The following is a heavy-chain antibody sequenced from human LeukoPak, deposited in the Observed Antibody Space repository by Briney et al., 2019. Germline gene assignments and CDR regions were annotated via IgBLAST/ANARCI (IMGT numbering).Heavy chain of an antibody. CDR1: GYTFTGYY. D-gene: IGHD4-17*01. V-gene: IGHV1-2*02. J-gene: IGHJ5*02. Sequence: GASVKVSCKASGYTFTGYYMHWVRQAPGQGLEWMGWINPNSGGTNYAQKFQGRVTMTTDTSTSTAYMELRSLRSDDTAVYYCARDGTEMGYGDPSWFDPWGQGTLVTVSS. CDR3: ARDGTEMGYGDPSWFDP. CDR2: INPNSGGT.